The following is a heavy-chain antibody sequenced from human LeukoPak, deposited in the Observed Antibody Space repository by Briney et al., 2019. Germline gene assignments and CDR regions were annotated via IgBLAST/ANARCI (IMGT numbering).Heavy chain of an antibody. D-gene: IGHD3-3*01. V-gene: IGHV3-21*01. CDR3: ARSTTDFWSGDFDP. Sequence: PGGSLRLSCAASGFTFSSYSMNWVRQAPGKGLEWASSISSSSSHIYYADSVKGRFTISRDNAKNSLYLQMNSLRAEDTAVYYCARSTTDFWSGDFDPWGQGTLVTVSS. J-gene: IGHJ5*02. CDR1: GFTFSSYS. CDR2: ISSSSSHI.